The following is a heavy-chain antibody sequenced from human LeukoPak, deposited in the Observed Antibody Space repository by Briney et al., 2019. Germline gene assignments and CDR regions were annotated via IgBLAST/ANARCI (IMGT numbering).Heavy chain of an antibody. Sequence: GGSLRLSCAASGFTLSNYAMSWVRQAPGKGLQPVSGISSSGGSTYQVDSVKGRFTISRDNSKNTLYLQMNSRRAEDTAVYYCARSLSSRFSGPRRPYYFDYWGQGTLVTVSS. J-gene: IGHJ4*02. D-gene: IGHD3-16*02. CDR2: ISSSGGST. CDR1: GFTLSNYA. V-gene: IGHV3-23*01. CDR3: ARSLSSRFSGPRRPYYFDY.